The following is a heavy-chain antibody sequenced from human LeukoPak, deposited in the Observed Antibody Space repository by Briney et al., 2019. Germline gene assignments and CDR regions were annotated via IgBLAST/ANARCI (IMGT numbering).Heavy chain of an antibody. CDR1: GYSLTSYW. CDR2: IYPGDPDT. CDR3: ATLTTVTTAYYFDY. D-gene: IGHD4-11*01. V-gene: IGHV5-51*01. Sequence: GESLKISCKGSGYSLTSYWIGWVRPMPGKGLEWMGIIYPGDPDTRYSPSFQGQVNISADKSISTAYLQWSSLKASDTAMYYCATLTTVTTAYYFDYWGQGTLVTVSS. J-gene: IGHJ4*02.